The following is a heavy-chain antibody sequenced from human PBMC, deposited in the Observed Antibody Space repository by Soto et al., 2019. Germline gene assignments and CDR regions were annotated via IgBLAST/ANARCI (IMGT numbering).Heavy chain of an antibody. CDR2: IYTSGST. V-gene: IGHV4-4*07. Sequence: SETLSLTCTVSGGSISSYYWSWIRQPAGKGLEWIGRIYTSGSTNYNPSLKSRVTMSVDTSKNQFSLKLSSVTAADTAVYYCARDFSYCSSTSCSNWFDPWGQGTLVTVSS. D-gene: IGHD2-2*01. CDR3: ARDFSYCSSTSCSNWFDP. CDR1: GGSISSYY. J-gene: IGHJ5*02.